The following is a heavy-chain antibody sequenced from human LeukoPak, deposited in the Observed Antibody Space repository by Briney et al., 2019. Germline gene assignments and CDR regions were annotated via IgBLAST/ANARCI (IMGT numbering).Heavy chain of an antibody. V-gene: IGHV3-23*01. D-gene: IGHD7-27*01. J-gene: IGHJ4*02. CDR2: ISNTGGST. CDR3: AKDGGLWVSAHWGDS. Sequence: GGSLRLSCAASGFSFNTYAMSWVRQAPGKGLEWVSAISNTGGSTYYADSVKGRFTISRDKSKNTLSLQMNSLRAEDTAVYYCAKDGGLWVSAHWGDSWGRGTLVTVSS. CDR1: GFSFNTYA.